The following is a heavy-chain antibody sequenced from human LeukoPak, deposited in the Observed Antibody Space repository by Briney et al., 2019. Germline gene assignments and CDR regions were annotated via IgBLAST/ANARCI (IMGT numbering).Heavy chain of an antibody. CDR1: GGTFSSYA. D-gene: IGHD3-22*01. V-gene: IGHV1-69*04. J-gene: IGHJ1*01. CDR2: IIPILGIA. Sequence: ASVKVSCKASGGTFSSYAISWVRQAPGQGLEWMGRIIPILGIANYAQKFQGRVTMTRNTSISTAYMELSSLRSEDTAVYYCATWFSSQWLLHRGKYFQHWGQGTLVTVSS. CDR3: ATWFSSQWLLHRGKYFQH.